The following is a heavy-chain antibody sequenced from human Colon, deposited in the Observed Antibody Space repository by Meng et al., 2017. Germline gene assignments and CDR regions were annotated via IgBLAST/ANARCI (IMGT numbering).Heavy chain of an antibody. Sequence: GESLKISCAASGFTFSNAWMSWVRQAPGKGLEWVGRIKSKTDGGTTDYAAPVKGRFTISRDDSKNTLYLQMNSLKTEDTAVYYCTTDPLGVVVVATTQDNWGQGTLVTFSS. J-gene: IGHJ4*02. CDR3: TTDPLGVVVVATTQDN. CDR2: IKSKTDGGTT. CDR1: GFTFSNAW. V-gene: IGHV3-15*01. D-gene: IGHD2-15*01.